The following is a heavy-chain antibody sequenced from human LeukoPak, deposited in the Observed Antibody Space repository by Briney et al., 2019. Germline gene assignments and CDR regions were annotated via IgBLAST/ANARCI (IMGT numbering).Heavy chain of an antibody. D-gene: IGHD6-13*01. CDR3: AKGHSSSWYSDYFDY. J-gene: IGHJ4*02. CDR1: GFTFDDYA. V-gene: IGHV3-9*01. Sequence: GGSLRHSCAASGFTFDDYAMHWVRQAPGKGLEWVSGISWNSGSIGYADSVKGRFTISRDNAKNSLYLQMNSLRAEDTALYYCAKGHSSSWYSDYFDYWGQGTLVTVSS. CDR2: ISWNSGSI.